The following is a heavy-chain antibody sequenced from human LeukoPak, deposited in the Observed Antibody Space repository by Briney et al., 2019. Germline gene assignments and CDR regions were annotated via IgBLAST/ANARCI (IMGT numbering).Heavy chain of an antibody. CDR2: IYSGAST. V-gene: IGHV3-53*01. CDR3: ARVHGSGSNNWFDP. J-gene: IGHJ5*02. Sequence: PGGSLRLSCAASGFTVSSHYMSWVRQAPGKGLEWVSVIYSGASTYYADSVKGRFTISRDNSKNTLYLQMNSLRAEDTAVYYCARVHGSGSNNWFDPWGQGTLVTVSS. D-gene: IGHD3-10*01. CDR1: GFTVSSHY.